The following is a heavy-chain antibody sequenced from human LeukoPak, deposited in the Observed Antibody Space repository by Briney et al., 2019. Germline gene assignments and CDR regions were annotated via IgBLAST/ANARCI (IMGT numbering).Heavy chain of an antibody. J-gene: IGHJ4*02. Sequence: GGSLRLSCAASGFTFSSYWMHWVRQVPGKGLVWVSRINSDGSNTRYADSVKGRFTISRDNAKNTLYLQMNSLRAEDTAVYYCARVVKVGDWPAIDYWGQGTLVTVSS. CDR3: ARVVKVGDWPAIDY. CDR1: GFTFSSYW. V-gene: IGHV3-74*01. D-gene: IGHD2/OR15-2a*01. CDR2: INSDGSNT.